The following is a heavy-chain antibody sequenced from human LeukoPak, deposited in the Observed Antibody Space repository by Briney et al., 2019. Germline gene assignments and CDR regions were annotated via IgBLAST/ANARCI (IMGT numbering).Heavy chain of an antibody. CDR3: ARSSGGSYYGYFDY. Sequence: ASVKVSCKASGGXFSSYAISWVRKSPGQGREWMGRIIPILGIANYAQQFQGRVTITADKSTSTAYMELSSLRSEDTAVYYCARSSGGSYYGYFDYWGQGTLVTVSS. CDR1: GGXFSSYA. CDR2: IIPILGIA. J-gene: IGHJ4*02. D-gene: IGHD1-26*01. V-gene: IGHV1-69*04.